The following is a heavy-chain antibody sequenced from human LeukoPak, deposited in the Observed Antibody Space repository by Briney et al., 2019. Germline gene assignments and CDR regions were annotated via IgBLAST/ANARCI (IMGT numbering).Heavy chain of an antibody. D-gene: IGHD4/OR15-4a*01. CDR3: ARDLAWGAY. CDR2: ITSSSRSI. V-gene: IGHV3-21*01. J-gene: IGHJ4*02. Sequence: PGGSLRLSCVASGFTFSIYTMSWVRQAPGKGLEWVSSITSSSRSIYSADSVKGRLTISRDNAKNSLYLEMNSLRDEDTAVYYCARDLAWGAYWGQGTLVTVSS. CDR1: GFTFSIYT.